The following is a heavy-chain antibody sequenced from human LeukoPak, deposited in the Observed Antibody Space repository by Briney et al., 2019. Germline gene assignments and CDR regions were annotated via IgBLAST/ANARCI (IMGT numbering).Heavy chain of an antibody. Sequence: SVKVSCKASGGTFSSYAISWVRQAPGQGLEWMGGIIPIFGTANYAQKFQGRVTITADESTSTAYMELSSLRSEDTAVYYCARCSPYCYGSGELYYFDYWGQGTLVTVSS. CDR3: ARCSPYCYGSGELYYFDY. D-gene: IGHD3-10*01. V-gene: IGHV1-69*13. CDR2: IIPIFGTA. J-gene: IGHJ4*02. CDR1: GGTFSSYA.